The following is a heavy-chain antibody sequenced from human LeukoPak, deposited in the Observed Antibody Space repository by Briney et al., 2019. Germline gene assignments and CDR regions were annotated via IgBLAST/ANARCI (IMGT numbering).Heavy chain of an antibody. CDR2: IGTAGDT. V-gene: IGHV3-13*01. D-gene: IGHD3-16*01. CDR1: GFTFSSYD. Sequence: GGSLRLSCAASGFTFSSYDMPWVRQATGKGLEWVSAIGTAGDTYYPGSVKGRFTISRENAKNSLYLQMNSLRAGDTAVYYCARDGGGNWFDPWGQGTLVTVSS. J-gene: IGHJ5*02. CDR3: ARDGGGNWFDP.